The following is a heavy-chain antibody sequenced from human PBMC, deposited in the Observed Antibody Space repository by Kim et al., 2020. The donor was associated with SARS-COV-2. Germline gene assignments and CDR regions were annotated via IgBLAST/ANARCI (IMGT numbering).Heavy chain of an antibody. J-gene: IGHJ4*02. D-gene: IGHD2-15*01. CDR3: ARDSLGYCSGGSCYLV. CDR2: IWYDGSNK. CDR1: GFTFSSYG. Sequence: GGSLRLSCAASGFTFSSYGMHWVRQAPGKGLEWVAVIWYDGSNKYYADSVKGRFSISRDNSKNTLYLQMNSLRAEDTAVYYCARDSLGYCSGGSCYLVWGQGTLVTVSS. V-gene: IGHV3-33*08.